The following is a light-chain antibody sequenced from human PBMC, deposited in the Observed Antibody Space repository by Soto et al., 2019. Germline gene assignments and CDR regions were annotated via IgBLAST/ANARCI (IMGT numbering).Light chain of an antibody. CDR2: GNS. V-gene: IGLV1-40*01. CDR3: QSYDSSLSGSRV. J-gene: IGLJ1*01. Sequence: QSVLTQPPSVSGAPGKRVTISCTGSSSNIGAGYDVHWYQQLPGTAPKLLIYGNSNRPSGVPDRFSGSKSGTSASLAITGLQADDEADYYCQSYDSSLSGSRVFGTGTKVTVL. CDR1: SSNIGAGYD.